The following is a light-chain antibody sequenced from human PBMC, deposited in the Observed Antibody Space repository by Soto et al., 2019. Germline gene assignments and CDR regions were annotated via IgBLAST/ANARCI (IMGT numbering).Light chain of an antibody. J-gene: IGKJ1*01. V-gene: IGKV1-5*03. CDR2: KAS. Sequence: DIHITHSPSTLSASVGDRVTITCRASQSISSWLAWYQQKPGKAPKLLIYKASTLQSGVPSRFSGSGSGTEFTLAISSLQPDDSATYYCQQYNDNWTFGQGTKV. CDR3: QQYNDNWT. CDR1: QSISSW.